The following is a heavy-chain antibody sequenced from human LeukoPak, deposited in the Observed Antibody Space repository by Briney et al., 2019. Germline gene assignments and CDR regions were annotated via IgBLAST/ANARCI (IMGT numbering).Heavy chain of an antibody. CDR2: ISYDGSNK. J-gene: IGHJ4*02. D-gene: IGHD5-12*01. V-gene: IGHV3-30*18. CDR1: GFTFSSYG. CDR3: AKAGDIVAPVY. Sequence: PGRSLRLSCAASGFTFSSYGMHWVRQAPGKGLEWVAVISYDGSNKYYADSVKGRFTISRDNSKNTLYLQMNSLGAEDTAVYYCAKAGDIVAPVYWGQGTLVTVSS.